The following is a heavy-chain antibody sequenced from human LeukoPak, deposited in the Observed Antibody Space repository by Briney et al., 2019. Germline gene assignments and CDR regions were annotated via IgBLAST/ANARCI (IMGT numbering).Heavy chain of an antibody. Sequence: SETLSLTCIVSGDSVSAYYWSWIRQPPGKGLEWIGYVYYSGGANHNPSLESRVTMSVDTSNNQFSLKLSSVTAADTAVYYCARRSGYDGEDYWGQGTLVTVSS. D-gene: IGHD5-12*01. CDR1: GDSVSAYY. J-gene: IGHJ4*02. CDR3: ARRSGYDGEDY. V-gene: IGHV4-59*08. CDR2: VYYSGGA.